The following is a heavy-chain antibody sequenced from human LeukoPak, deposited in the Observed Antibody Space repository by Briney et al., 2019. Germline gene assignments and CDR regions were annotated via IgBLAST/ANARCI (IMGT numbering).Heavy chain of an antibody. D-gene: IGHD3-10*01. Sequence: GRSPRLSCAASGFTFSSYGMHWVRQAPGKGLEWAAVISYDGSNKYYADSVKGRFTISRDNSKNTLYLQMNSLRAEDTAVYYCAKDRDYYGSGSDYWGQGTLVTVSS. CDR2: ISYDGSNK. J-gene: IGHJ4*02. CDR3: AKDRDYYGSGSDY. CDR1: GFTFSSYG. V-gene: IGHV3-30*18.